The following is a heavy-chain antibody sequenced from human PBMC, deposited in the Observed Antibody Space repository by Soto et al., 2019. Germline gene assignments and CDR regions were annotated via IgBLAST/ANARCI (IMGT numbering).Heavy chain of an antibody. J-gene: IGHJ4*02. CDR3: ARGSFHETPLDY. Sequence: SXKVSFKASGYTXSGYYMDWVRQAPGQGLEWMGWINPNSGGTNYAQKFQGWVTMTRDTSISTAYMELSRLRSDDKAVYYCARGSFHETPLDYWGQGTPVTVSS. D-gene: IGHD3-10*01. CDR1: GYTXSGYY. V-gene: IGHV1-2*04. CDR2: INPNSGGT.